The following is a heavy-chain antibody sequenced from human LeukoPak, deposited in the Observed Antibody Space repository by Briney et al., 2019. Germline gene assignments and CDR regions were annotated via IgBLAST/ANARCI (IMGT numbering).Heavy chain of an antibody. CDR2: FDPEDGET. Sequence: ASVKVSCKVSGYTLTELSMHWVRQAPGKGLEWMGGFDPEDGETIYAQKFQGRVTMTEDTSTDTAYMELSSLRSEDTAVYYCATIFLKRRQLWHYYYYGMDVWGQGTTVTVSS. CDR3: ATIFLKRRQLWHYYYYGMDV. V-gene: IGHV1-24*01. J-gene: IGHJ6*02. CDR1: GYTLTELS. D-gene: IGHD5-18*01.